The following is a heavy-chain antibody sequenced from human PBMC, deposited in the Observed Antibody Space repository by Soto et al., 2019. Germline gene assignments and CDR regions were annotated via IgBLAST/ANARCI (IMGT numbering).Heavy chain of an antibody. CDR3: AREYYGSGSSRGMDV. J-gene: IGHJ6*02. Sequence: PSETLSLTCTVSGGSISSGDYYWSWIRQPPGKGLEWIGYIYYSGSTHYNPSLKSRVTISVDTSKNQFSLKLSSVTAADAAVYYCAREYYGSGSSRGMDVWGQGTTVTVSS. CDR2: IYYSGST. CDR1: GGSISSGDYY. D-gene: IGHD3-10*01. V-gene: IGHV4-30-4*01.